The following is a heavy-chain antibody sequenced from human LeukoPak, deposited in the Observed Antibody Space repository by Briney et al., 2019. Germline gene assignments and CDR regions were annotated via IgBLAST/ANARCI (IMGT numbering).Heavy chain of an antibody. CDR2: TYYRSKWYN. D-gene: IGHD6-19*01. CDR3: ARDLTSSGWYDYYGMDV. V-gene: IGHV6-1*01. Sequence: SQTLSLTCAISGDSVSSNSAAWNWIRQSPSRGLEWLGRTYYRSKWYNDYAVSVKSRITINPDTSKNQFSLQLNSVTPEDTAVYYCARDLTSSGWYDYYGMDVWGQGTTVTVSS. J-gene: IGHJ6*02. CDR1: GDSVSSNSAA.